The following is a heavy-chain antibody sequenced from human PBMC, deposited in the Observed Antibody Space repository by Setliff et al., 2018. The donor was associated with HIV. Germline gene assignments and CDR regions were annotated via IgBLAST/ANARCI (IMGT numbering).Heavy chain of an antibody. V-gene: IGHV3-7*05. CDR1: GFTFSSYW. Sequence: GGSLRLSCAASGFTFSSYWMSWVRQAPGKGLEWVANIKQDGSEKYYVDSVKGRFTISRDNAKNSLYLQMNSLRAEDTAVYYCARDPHYYYYGSGSVVFDYWGQGTLVTVSS. J-gene: IGHJ4*02. CDR3: ARDPHYYYYGSGSVVFDY. CDR2: IKQDGSEK. D-gene: IGHD3-10*01.